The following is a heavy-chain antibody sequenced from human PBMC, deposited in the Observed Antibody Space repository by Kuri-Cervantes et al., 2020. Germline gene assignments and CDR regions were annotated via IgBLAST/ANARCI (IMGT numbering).Heavy chain of an antibody. CDR2: ISYDGSNK. D-gene: IGHD3-22*01. CDR1: GFTFSSYG. J-gene: IGHJ4*02. V-gene: IGHV3-30*03. CDR3: ARGYYAAIIGH. Sequence: GGSLRLSCAASGFTFSSYGMHWVRQAPGKGLEWVAVISYDGSNKYYADSVKGRFTISRDNSKNTLYLQMNSLRAEDTAVYYCARGYYAAIIGHWGQGTLVTVSS.